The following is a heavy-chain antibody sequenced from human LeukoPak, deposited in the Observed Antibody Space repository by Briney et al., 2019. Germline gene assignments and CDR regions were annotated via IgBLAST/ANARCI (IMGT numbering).Heavy chain of an antibody. V-gene: IGHV1-2*02. Sequence: GSVTVSCKASGYTFTDYYIHWVRQAPGQGLEWMGWINPNTGDTDYEQNFQGRVTVTRDTSITTAYMELSRLRSDDTAVYYCANSAPGTVFDYWGQGTLVTVSS. D-gene: IGHD1-26*01. CDR1: GYTFTDYY. CDR2: INPNTGDT. J-gene: IGHJ4*02. CDR3: ANSAPGTVFDY.